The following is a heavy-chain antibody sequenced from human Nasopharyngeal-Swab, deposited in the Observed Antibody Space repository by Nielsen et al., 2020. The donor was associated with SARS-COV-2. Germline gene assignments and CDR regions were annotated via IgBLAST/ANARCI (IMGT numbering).Heavy chain of an antibody. CDR2: IKEDGSEK. CDR3: AKDMGNYYGSTRMDV. CDR1: GFTFGNYW. Sequence: GESLKISCAASGFTFGNYWMSWVRQAPGKRLEWVANIKEDGSEKDYVDSVKGRFTISRDNAKNTLYLQMNSLRPEDTALYYCAKDMGNYYGSTRMDVWGQGTTVTVSS. J-gene: IGHJ6*02. D-gene: IGHD3-10*01. V-gene: IGHV3-7*03.